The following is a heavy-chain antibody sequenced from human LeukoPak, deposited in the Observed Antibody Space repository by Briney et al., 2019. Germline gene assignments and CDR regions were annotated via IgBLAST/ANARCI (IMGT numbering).Heavy chain of an antibody. D-gene: IGHD1-14*01. Sequence: ASVKVSCKASGYTSTGYYMHWVRQAPGQGLEWMGWINPNSGGTNYAQKLQGRVTMTTDTSTSTAYMELRSLRSDDTAVYYCARLTRTTKGVDYWGQGTLVTVSS. V-gene: IGHV1-2*02. CDR1: GYTSTGYY. J-gene: IGHJ4*02. CDR3: ARLTRTTKGVDY. CDR2: INPNSGGT.